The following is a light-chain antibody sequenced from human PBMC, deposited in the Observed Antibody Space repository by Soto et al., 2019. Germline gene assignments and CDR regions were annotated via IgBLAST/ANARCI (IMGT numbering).Light chain of an antibody. CDR1: QTIRRW. V-gene: IGKV1-5*01. Sequence: DIEMTQSPSTLSASVGDRVTITCRASQTIRRWLAWYQQRPGKAPKVLIYDASTLESGVPARFSGSGSETEFTLTISSLQPEDSATYYCQHYNRHPWTFGQGTKVEIK. J-gene: IGKJ1*01. CDR2: DAS. CDR3: QHYNRHPWT.